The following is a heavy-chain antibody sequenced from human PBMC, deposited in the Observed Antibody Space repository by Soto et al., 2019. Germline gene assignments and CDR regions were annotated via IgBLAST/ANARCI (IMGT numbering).Heavy chain of an antibody. CDR1: GYTLTELS. D-gene: IGHD6-6*01. J-gene: IGHJ4*02. CDR3: ATAVLFEYSSSSPFDY. Sequence: ASVKVSCKVSGYTLTELSMHWVRQAPGKGLEWMGGFDPEDGETIYAQKFQGRVTMTEDTSTDTAYVELSSLRSEDTAVYYCATAVLFEYSSSSPFDYWGQGTLVTV. V-gene: IGHV1-24*01. CDR2: FDPEDGET.